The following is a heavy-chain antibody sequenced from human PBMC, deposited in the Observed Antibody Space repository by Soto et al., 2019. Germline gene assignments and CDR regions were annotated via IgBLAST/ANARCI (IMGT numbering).Heavy chain of an antibody. Sequence: SETLSLTCTVSGGSISSSSYSWGWIRQPLGKGLEWIGTLYSSRDTYYNPSLKSRVTISADTSQNQFSLDLTSVTATDTAVYFCARHPGYCSGGSCNGQYTLDVWGQGTTVTVSS. D-gene: IGHD2-15*01. CDR2: LYSSRDT. CDR3: ARHPGYCSGGSCNGQYTLDV. V-gene: IGHV4-39*01. CDR1: GGSISSSSYS. J-gene: IGHJ6*02.